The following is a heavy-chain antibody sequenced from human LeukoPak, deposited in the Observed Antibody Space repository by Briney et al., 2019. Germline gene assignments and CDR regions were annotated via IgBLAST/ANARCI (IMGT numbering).Heavy chain of an antibody. CDR3: ARATSSVYNYRFGY. CDR1: GFTFSNFA. Sequence: GGTLRLSCAASGFTFSNFAMHWVRQAPGKGLEGVSYISTDSRSKYYAESVKGRFTISRDNSKNTLYLQMNSLRAEDTAVYYCARATSSVYNYRFGYWGQGTLVTVSS. D-gene: IGHD5/OR15-5a*01. CDR2: ISTDSRSK. V-gene: IGHV3-48*01. J-gene: IGHJ4*02.